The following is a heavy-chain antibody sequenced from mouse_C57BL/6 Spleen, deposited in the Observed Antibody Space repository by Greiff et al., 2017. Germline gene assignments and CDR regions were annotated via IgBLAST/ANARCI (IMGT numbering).Heavy chain of an antibody. Sequence: VQLQQPGAELVMPGASVKLSCKASGYTFTSYWMHWVKQRPGQGLEWIGGIDPSDSYTNYNQKFKGKFTLTVDKSSSTAYMQLSSLTSEDSAVYYCARGFITTVVATDYAMDYWGQGTSVTVSS. CDR1: GYTFTSYW. D-gene: IGHD1-1*01. CDR2: IDPSDSYT. J-gene: IGHJ4*01. V-gene: IGHV1-69*01. CDR3: ARGFITTVVATDYAMDY.